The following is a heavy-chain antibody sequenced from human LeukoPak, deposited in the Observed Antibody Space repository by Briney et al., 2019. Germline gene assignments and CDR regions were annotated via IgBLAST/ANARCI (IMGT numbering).Heavy chain of an antibody. CDR2: ISSSGSTI. CDR3: ETNLRGAGEYFQL. V-gene: IGHV3-48*03. J-gene: IGHJ1*01. Sequence: GGSLRLSCAASGFTFSSYEMNWVRQAPGKGLEWVSYISSSGSTIYYADSVKGRFTISRDNARNSLYLQMNRLRAEDTAVYYCETNLRGAGEYFQLWGQGTLVTVAS. CDR1: GFTFSSYE. D-gene: IGHD3-10*01.